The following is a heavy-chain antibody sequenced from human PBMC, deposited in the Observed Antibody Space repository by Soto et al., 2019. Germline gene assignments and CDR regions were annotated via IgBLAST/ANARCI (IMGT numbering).Heavy chain of an antibody. CDR3: ATDVCGGDCYSHFDY. D-gene: IGHD2-21*02. Sequence: SVKVSCKASGYTFNGYYIHWVRQAPGQGLEWMGGIIPIFGTANYAQKFQGRVTMTEDTSTDTAYMELSSLRSEDTAVYYCATDVCGGDCYSHFDYWGQGTLVTVSS. J-gene: IGHJ4*02. V-gene: IGHV1-69*06. CDR1: GYTFNGYY. CDR2: IIPIFGTA.